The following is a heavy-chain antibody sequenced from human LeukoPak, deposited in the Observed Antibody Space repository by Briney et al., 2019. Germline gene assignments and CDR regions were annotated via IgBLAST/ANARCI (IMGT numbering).Heavy chain of an antibody. V-gene: IGHV1-24*01. Sequence: ASVKVSFTVSGYALTELSMHCVRRVPEKGLEWMGGFDPEDGETIYAQKFQRRVTMTEDTSTDTAYMELSSLRSEDTAVYYCATVEHGPESYWGQGTLVTVSS. J-gene: IGHJ4*02. CDR2: FDPEDGET. CDR3: ATVEHGPESY. CDR1: GYALTELS. D-gene: IGHD1/OR15-1a*01.